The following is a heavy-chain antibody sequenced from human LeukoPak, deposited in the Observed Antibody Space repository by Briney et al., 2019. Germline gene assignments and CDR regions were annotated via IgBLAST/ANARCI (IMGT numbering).Heavy chain of an antibody. D-gene: IGHD4-17*01. J-gene: IGHJ4*02. CDR2: IYTSDST. CDR3: ATSSGGYGDSGLDY. Sequence: PGGSLRLSCAPSGFTVRINHMSWVRQAPGKGLEWVSIIYTSDSTYYAASVKGRITISRDNSKNTLYLQMNRLRAEDTAVYYCATSSGGYGDSGLDYWGQGTLVTVSS. V-gene: IGHV3-53*01. CDR1: GFTVRINH.